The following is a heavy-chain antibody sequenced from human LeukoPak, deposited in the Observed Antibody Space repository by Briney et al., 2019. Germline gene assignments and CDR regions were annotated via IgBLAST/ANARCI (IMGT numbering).Heavy chain of an antibody. CDR1: GYTFTGYY. J-gene: IGHJ5*02. V-gene: IGHV1-46*01. CDR2: INPSGGST. Sequence: ASVKVSCKASGYTFTGYYVHWVRQAPGEGLEWMGIINPSGGSTSYAQKLQGRVTMTTDTSTSTAYMELRSLRSDDTAVYYCARVGLEWELPAGWFDPWGQGTLVTVSS. CDR3: ARVGLEWELPAGWFDP. D-gene: IGHD1-26*01.